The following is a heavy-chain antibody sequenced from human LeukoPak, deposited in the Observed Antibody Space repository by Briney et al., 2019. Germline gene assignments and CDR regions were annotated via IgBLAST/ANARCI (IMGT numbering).Heavy chain of an antibody. CDR1: GFTVSSNY. Sequence: GGSLGLSCADSGFTVSSNYMRWVRQAPGKGLEWVSVIYSGGSTHYADSVKGRFTISRDNSKNTLYLQMNSLRAEDTAVYYCAKDRGAAAAGRRAAGAFDIWGQGTMVTVSS. J-gene: IGHJ3*02. V-gene: IGHV3-66*01. D-gene: IGHD6-13*01. CDR2: IYSGGST. CDR3: AKDRGAAAAGRRAAGAFDI.